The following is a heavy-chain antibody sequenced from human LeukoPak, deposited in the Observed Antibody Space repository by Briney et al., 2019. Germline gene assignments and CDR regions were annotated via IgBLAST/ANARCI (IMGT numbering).Heavy chain of an antibody. CDR3: AKEVLYYDILTGYYSYFDY. Sequence: GGSLRLSCAASGFTFSSYWMSWVRQAPGKGLEWVASLSYDISHEYYADSVKGRFTISRDNSKNTLYLQMNSLRAEDTAVYYCAKEVLYYDILTGYYSYFDYWGQGTLVTVSS. CDR1: GFTFSSYW. J-gene: IGHJ4*02. CDR2: LSYDISHE. D-gene: IGHD3-9*01. V-gene: IGHV3-30*18.